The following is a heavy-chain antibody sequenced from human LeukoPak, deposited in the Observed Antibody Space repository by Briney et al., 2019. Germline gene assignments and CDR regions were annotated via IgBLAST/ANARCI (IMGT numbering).Heavy chain of an antibody. CDR2: INPNSGGT. V-gene: IGHV1-2*02. CDR1: GYTFTGYY. Sequence: ASVKVSCKASGYTFTGYYMHWVRQAPGQGLEWMGWINPNSGGTNYAQKFQGRVTMTRDTSISTAYMELSRLKSDDTAVYYCARLCTLAAAARDYWGQGTLVTVSS. CDR3: ARLCTLAAAARDY. J-gene: IGHJ4*02. D-gene: IGHD6-13*01.